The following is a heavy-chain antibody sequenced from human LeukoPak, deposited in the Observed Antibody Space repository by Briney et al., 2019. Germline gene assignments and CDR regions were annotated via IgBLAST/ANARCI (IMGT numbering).Heavy chain of an antibody. V-gene: IGHV3-23*01. J-gene: IGHJ3*02. Sequence: GGSLRLSCAAYGFTFSSYAANWVRQAPGKGLEWVSTISGSGGSTYYADSVKGRFTISRDNAKNSLYLQMNSLRAEDTAVYYCARDRVYYYDSSGSDNDAFDIWGQGTMVTVSS. D-gene: IGHD3-22*01. CDR1: GFTFSSYA. CDR3: ARDRVYYYDSSGSDNDAFDI. CDR2: ISGSGGST.